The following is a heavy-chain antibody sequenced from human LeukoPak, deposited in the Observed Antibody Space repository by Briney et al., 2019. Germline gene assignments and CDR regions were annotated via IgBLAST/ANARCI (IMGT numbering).Heavy chain of an antibody. Sequence: GGSLRLSCAASGLTFSSYSMNWVRQAPGKGLEWVSSISSGSKYIYNADSVKGRFTISRDNAKNSQYLQMNSLRAEDTAVYYCARALSYSYGSMDFWGQGTLVIVSS. J-gene: IGHJ4*02. CDR2: ISSGSKYI. V-gene: IGHV3-21*01. D-gene: IGHD5-18*01. CDR1: GLTFSSYS. CDR3: ARALSYSYGSMDF.